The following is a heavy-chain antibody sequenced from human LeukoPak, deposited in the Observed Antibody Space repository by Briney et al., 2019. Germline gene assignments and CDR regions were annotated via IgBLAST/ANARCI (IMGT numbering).Heavy chain of an antibody. V-gene: IGHV3-66*02. Sequence: GGSLRLSCAASGFTVSSNYMSWVRQAPGKGLEWVSVIYSGGTTHDADSVKGRFTISRDNSKNTLYLQMNSLRVEDTAVYYCAVENSRFRFDPWGQGTLVTVSS. D-gene: IGHD5-24*01. CDR2: IYSGGTT. J-gene: IGHJ5*02. CDR3: AVENSRFRFDP. CDR1: GFTVSSNY.